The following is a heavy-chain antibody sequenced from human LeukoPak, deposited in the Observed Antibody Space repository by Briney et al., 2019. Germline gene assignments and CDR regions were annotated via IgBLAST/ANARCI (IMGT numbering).Heavy chain of an antibody. CDR1: GFTFSSYW. D-gene: IGHD4-17*01. CDR3: ARGGLNAVTTSVDY. CDR2: IKQDGSEK. V-gene: IGHV3-7*05. Sequence: GGSLRLSCAASGFTFSSYWMTWVRQAPGKGLEWVANIKQDGSEKYYVDSVKGRLTISRDNARNSVFLQMNSLGAEDTAVFYCARGGLNAVTTSVDYWGQGTLVTVSS. J-gene: IGHJ4*02.